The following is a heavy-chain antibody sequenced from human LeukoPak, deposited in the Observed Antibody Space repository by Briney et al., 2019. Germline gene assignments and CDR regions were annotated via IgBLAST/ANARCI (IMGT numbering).Heavy chain of an antibody. Sequence: KSGGSLRLSCAASGFPLSGYSMNWVRQAPGKGLEWVSSISSTTNYMYYADSVKGRFTISRDNAKNSLHLQMNSLRAEDTAVYYCARSYSSSRGTFDYWGQGTLVTVSS. D-gene: IGHD6-6*01. V-gene: IGHV3-21*01. J-gene: IGHJ4*02. CDR1: GFPLSGYS. CDR2: ISSTTNYM. CDR3: ARSYSSSRGTFDY.